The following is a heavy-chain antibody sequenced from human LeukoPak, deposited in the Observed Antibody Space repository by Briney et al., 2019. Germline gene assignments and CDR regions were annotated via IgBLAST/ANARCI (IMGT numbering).Heavy chain of an antibody. J-gene: IGHJ3*02. CDR2: ISSSSSYI. D-gene: IGHD4-17*01. CDR1: GFTFSSRS. Sequence: KPGGSLRLSCAASGFTFSSRSMNWVRQAPGKGLEWVSSISSSSSYIYYADSVKGRFTISRDNAKNSLYLQMNSLRAEDTAVYYCAREVTTPSPGAFDIWGQGTMVTVSS. CDR3: AREVTTPSPGAFDI. V-gene: IGHV3-21*01.